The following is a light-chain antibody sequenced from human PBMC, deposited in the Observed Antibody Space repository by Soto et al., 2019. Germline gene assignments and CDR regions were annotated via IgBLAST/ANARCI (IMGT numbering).Light chain of an antibody. CDR2: GAS. CDR3: QQYDNCLRT. CDR1: QDISTN. J-gene: IGKJ1*01. V-gene: IGKV3-15*01. Sequence: EIVMTQSPATLSESPGERDTLSCRASQDISTNLAWYQQKPGQAPRLLIYGASTRATGIPARFSGSGSGTEFTLTISSLQSEDFAVNYCQQYDNCLRTFGQGTKVEIK.